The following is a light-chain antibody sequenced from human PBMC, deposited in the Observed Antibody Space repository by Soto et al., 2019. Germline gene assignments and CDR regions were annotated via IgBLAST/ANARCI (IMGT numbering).Light chain of an antibody. V-gene: IGKV1-12*01. CDR2: TAS. Sequence: DIQLTQSPASVSAAVGDRINISCRASQPIKTWLAWYQQKPGKGPKLLIYTASTLETGVPSRFSGSGSGTDFTLTISSLQPEDAAIYYCQQSFSTPYTFGQGTKLEIK. CDR1: QPIKTW. CDR3: QQSFSTPYT. J-gene: IGKJ2*01.